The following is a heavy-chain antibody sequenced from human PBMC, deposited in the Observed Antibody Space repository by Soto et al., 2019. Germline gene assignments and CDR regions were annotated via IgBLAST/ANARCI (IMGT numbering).Heavy chain of an antibody. Sequence: QVQLVESGGGVVQPGRSLRLSCAAAGFTFSSYAMHWVRQAPGKGLEWVAVRSYDGSNKYYADSVKGRFTISRDNSKNTLYLQMNSLRAEDTAVYYCARGGSSGWYWLTVDSPYWGQGTLVTVSS. D-gene: IGHD6-19*01. J-gene: IGHJ4*02. CDR2: RSYDGSNK. V-gene: IGHV3-30-3*01. CDR1: GFTFSSYA. CDR3: ARGGSSGWYWLTVDSPY.